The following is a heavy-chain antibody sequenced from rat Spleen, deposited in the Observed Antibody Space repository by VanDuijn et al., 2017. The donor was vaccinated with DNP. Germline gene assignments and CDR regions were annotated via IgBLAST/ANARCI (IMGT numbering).Heavy chain of an antibody. CDR2: ITNTGDNT. CDR3: ARGPNYGGWPDYFDY. Sequence: EVQLVESGGGPVQPGRSLKISCIASGFIFSNYWMTWIRQAPGRGLEWVTSITNTGDNTYYSDSVKGRFTISRDNAKSTLYLQMDSLRSEDTATYYCARGPNYGGWPDYFDYWGQGVMVTVSS. D-gene: IGHD1-11*01. J-gene: IGHJ2*01. V-gene: IGHV5-31*01. CDR1: GFIFSNYW.